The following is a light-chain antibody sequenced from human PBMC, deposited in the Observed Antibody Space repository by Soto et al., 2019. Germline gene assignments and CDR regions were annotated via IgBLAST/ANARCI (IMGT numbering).Light chain of an antibody. V-gene: IGKV3-11*01. CDR2: DAS. J-gene: IGKJ4*01. Sequence: EIVLTQSPATLSLSPGERATLSCRASQSISSYVGWYQQKPGQAPRLLIYDASNRAAGIPARFSGSGSGTDFTLTISSLEPEDFAVYYCQQRSNWPLTFVGGTKVEIK. CDR3: QQRSNWPLT. CDR1: QSISSY.